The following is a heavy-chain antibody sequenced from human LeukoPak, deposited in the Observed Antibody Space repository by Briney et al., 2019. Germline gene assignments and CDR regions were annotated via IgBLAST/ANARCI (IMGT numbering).Heavy chain of an antibody. V-gene: IGHV1-69*13. J-gene: IGHJ3*02. CDR3: ARAVRYSGSYGAFDI. CDR1: GYTFTSYY. CDR2: IIPIFGTA. D-gene: IGHD1-26*01. Sequence: ASVKVSCKASGYTFTSYYMHWVRQAPGQGLEWMGGIIPIFGTANYAQKFQGRVTITADESTSTAYMELSSLRSEDTAVYYCARAVRYSGSYGAFDIWGQGTMVTVSS.